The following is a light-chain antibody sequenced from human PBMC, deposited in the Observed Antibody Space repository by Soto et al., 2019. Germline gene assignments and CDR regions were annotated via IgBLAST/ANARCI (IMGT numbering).Light chain of an antibody. CDR2: GAS. V-gene: IGKV3-20*01. CDR1: QSVSTNY. J-gene: IGKJ4*01. CDR3: QQYGSVPLT. Sequence: EIVLTQSPGTLSLSPGERTTLSCRASQSVSTNYLAWYQQKPGQAPRLLIYGASSRATGIPDRFSGSGSGADFTLTLSRLEPEDFAVYYCQQYGSVPLTFGGGTKVEIK.